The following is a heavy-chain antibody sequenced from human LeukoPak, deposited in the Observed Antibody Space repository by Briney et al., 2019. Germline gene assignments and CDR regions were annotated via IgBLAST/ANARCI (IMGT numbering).Heavy chain of an antibody. CDR2: TIPIFGTA. Sequence: SVKVSCKASGGAFSSYAISWVRQAPGQGLEWMGGTIPIFGTANYAQKFQGRVTITADKSTSTAYMELSSLRSEDTAVYYCARMMTMFARPNYYFDYWGQGTLVTVSS. J-gene: IGHJ4*02. CDR3: ARMMTMFARPNYYFDY. V-gene: IGHV1-69*06. D-gene: IGHD3-10*02. CDR1: GGAFSSYA.